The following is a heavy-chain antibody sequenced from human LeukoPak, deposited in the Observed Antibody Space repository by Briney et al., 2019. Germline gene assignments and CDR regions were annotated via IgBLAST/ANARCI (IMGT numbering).Heavy chain of an antibody. V-gene: IGHV4-59*08. CDR1: GGSISSYY. J-gene: IGHJ4*02. CDR3: ARHRGYCVDY. Sequence: SETPSLTCTVSGGSISSYYWSWIRQPPGKGLEWIGYIYYSGSTNYNPSLKSRVTISVDTSKNQFSLKLSSVTAADTAVYYCARHRGYCVDYWGQGTLVTVSS. CDR2: IYYSGST. D-gene: IGHD6-25*01.